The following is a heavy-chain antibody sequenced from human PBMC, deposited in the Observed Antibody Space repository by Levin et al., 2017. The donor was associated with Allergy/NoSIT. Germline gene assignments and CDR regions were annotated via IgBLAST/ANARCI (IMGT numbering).Heavy chain of an antibody. CDR2: IKSKTDGGTT. Sequence: SCAASGFTFSNAWMSWVRQAPGKGLEWVGRIKSKTDGGTTDYAAPVKGRFTISRDDSKNTLYLQMNSLKTEDTAVYYCTTDSYGWADAFDIWGQGTMVTVSS. J-gene: IGHJ3*02. V-gene: IGHV3-15*01. CDR1: GFTFSNAW. CDR3: TTDSYGWADAFDI. D-gene: IGHD5-18*01.